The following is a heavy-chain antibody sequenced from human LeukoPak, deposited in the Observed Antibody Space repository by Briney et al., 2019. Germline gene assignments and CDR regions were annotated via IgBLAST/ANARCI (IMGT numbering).Heavy chain of an antibody. Sequence: GSLRLSCAASGFSFSSHGMSWVRQAPGKGLEWVSGIIGGAGSTYYADSVRGRFTISGDNSKNTLYLQMNSLRADDTAVYYCAHGTMYQLDSWGQATLVTVSS. J-gene: IGHJ4*02. CDR1: GFSFSSHG. V-gene: IGHV3-23*01. D-gene: IGHD2-2*01. CDR3: AHGTMYQLDS. CDR2: IIGGAGST.